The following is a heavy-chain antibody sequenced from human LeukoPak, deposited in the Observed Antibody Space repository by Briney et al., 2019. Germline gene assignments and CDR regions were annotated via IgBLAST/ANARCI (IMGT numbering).Heavy chain of an antibody. J-gene: IGHJ3*02. CDR2: IYHSGST. V-gene: IGHV4-4*02. CDR3: ARVYMVVGASSGAFDI. CDR1: GGSISSSNW. Sequence: PSETLSLTCAVSGGSISSSNWWSWVRQPPGKGLEWIGEIYHSGSTNYNPSLKSRVTISVDKSKNQFSLKLSSVTAADTAVYYCARVYMVVGASSGAFDIWGQGTMVTVSS. D-gene: IGHD1-26*01.